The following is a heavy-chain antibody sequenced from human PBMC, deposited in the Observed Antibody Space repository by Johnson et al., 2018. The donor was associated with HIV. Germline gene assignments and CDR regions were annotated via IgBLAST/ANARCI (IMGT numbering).Heavy chain of an antibody. Sequence: VQLVESGGGVVQPGGSLRLSCAASGFTFSSYGMHWVRQAPGKGLEWVGRIKSKTDGGTTDYAASVKGRFTISRDDSKNTLYLQMNSLRAEDTAVYYCARESLPGYSSSNDAFDIWGQGTMVTVSS. CDR2: IKSKTDGGTT. CDR1: GFTFSSYG. J-gene: IGHJ3*02. CDR3: ARESLPGYSSSNDAFDI. V-gene: IGHV3-15*01. D-gene: IGHD6-13*01.